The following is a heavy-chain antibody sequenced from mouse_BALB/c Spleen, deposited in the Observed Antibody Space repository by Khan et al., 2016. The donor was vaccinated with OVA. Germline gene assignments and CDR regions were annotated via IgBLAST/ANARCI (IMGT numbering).Heavy chain of an antibody. V-gene: IGHV3-8*02. CDR3: ARSTYGYAFAY. J-gene: IGHJ3*01. CDR2: MIYTGYT. D-gene: IGHD2-14*01. Sequence: EVELVESGPSLVKPSQTLSLTCSVTGDSITSGYWSWIRKLPGNKLEYMGYMIYTGYTDYNPSPNRRIATTRHTSTNQHSLQLTSVTAEDTATYYCARSTYGYAFAYWGQGTLVTVSA. CDR1: GDSITSGY.